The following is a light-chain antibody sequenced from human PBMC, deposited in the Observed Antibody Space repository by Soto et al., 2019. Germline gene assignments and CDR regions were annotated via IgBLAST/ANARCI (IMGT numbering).Light chain of an antibody. CDR3: QQYNSSPLT. CDR1: QSISSW. CDR2: KAS. V-gene: IGKV1-5*03. J-gene: IGKJ1*01. Sequence: DIQMTQSPSTLSASVGDRVTITCRASQSISSWLAWYQQKPGKAPKLLIYKASSLESGVPSRFSGSGSGTEFTLTISSLQPDDFATYSCQQYNSSPLTFGQGTKVEIK.